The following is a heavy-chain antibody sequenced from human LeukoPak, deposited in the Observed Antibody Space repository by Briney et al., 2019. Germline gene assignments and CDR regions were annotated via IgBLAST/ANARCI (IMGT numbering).Heavy chain of an antibody. V-gene: IGHV3-30-3*01. CDR3: ARDCSSTTYYYYGMDV. J-gene: IGHJ6*02. Sequence: PGRSLRLSCAASGFTLRSYAMHWVRQAPGKGLEWVAVISYDGSNKYYTDSVKGRSTISRDNSKNTLYLQMNSLRAEDTAVYYCARDCSSTTYYYYGMDVWGQGTTVTVSS. D-gene: IGHD2-2*01. CDR2: ISYDGSNK. CDR1: GFTLRSYA.